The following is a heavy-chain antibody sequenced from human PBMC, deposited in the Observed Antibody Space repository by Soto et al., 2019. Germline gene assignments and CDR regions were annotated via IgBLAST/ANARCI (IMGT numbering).Heavy chain of an antibody. CDR3: ARYTKGAYYFDY. Sequence: SETLSLTCAVSGDSFSSDNYSWSWIRQPPGKGLEWIGYIYPSGSTYYNPSLKSRVTISIDRSKNQFSLWLTSVTAADTAVYYCARYTKGAYYFDYWGQGTLVTVSS. J-gene: IGHJ4*02. D-gene: IGHD1-26*01. CDR1: GDSFSSDNYS. CDR2: IYPSGST. V-gene: IGHV4-30-2*01.